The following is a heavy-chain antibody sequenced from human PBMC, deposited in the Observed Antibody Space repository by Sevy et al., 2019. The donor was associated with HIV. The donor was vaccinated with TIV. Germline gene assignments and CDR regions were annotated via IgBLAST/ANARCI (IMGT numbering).Heavy chain of an antibody. V-gene: IGHV4-34*01. CDR1: GGSFSGYY. CDR3: AGSLDLGSIRLWERLWPFDY. J-gene: IGHJ4*02. Sequence: SETLSLTCAVYGGSFSGYYWSWIRQPPGKGLEWIGEINHSGSTNYNPSLKSRVTISVDTSKNQFSLKLSSVTAADTVVYYCAGSLDLGSIRLWERLWPFDYWGQGTLVTVSS. D-gene: IGHD5-18*01. CDR2: INHSGST.